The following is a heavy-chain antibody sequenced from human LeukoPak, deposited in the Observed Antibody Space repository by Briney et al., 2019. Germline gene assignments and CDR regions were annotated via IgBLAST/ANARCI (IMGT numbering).Heavy chain of an antibody. D-gene: IGHD3-10*01. CDR1: GFTFSSYA. CDR2: ISGSGGST. V-gene: IGHV3-23*01. CDR3: AKEQSTYGSGSYLPLDY. Sequence: GGSLRLSCAASGFTFSSYAMSWVRQAPGKGLEWVSAISGSGGSTYYADSVKGRFTISRDNSKNTLYLQMNSLRAEDAAVYYCAKEQSTYGSGSYLPLDYWGQGTLVTVSS. J-gene: IGHJ4*02.